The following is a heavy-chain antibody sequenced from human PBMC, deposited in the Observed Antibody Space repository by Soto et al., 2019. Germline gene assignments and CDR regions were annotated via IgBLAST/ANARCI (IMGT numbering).Heavy chain of an antibody. J-gene: IGHJ4*02. D-gene: IGHD2-15*01. V-gene: IGHV3-23*01. CDR1: GFTFSNYA. CDR2: VGGSGDST. Sequence: GSLRLSCAASGFTFSNYAMSWVRQAPGKGLEWVSGVGGSGDSTYYADSVKGRFTISRDNSKDTLYLQMNSLRAEDTAVYYCAKSPLGYCSGGSCYPPHYFDYWGQGTLVTVS. CDR3: AKSPLGYCSGGSCYPPHYFDY.